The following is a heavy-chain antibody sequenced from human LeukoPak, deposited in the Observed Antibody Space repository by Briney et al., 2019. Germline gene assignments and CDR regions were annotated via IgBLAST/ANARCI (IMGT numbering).Heavy chain of an antibody. CDR3: ARLRAYDYGDYYYYGMDV. Sequence: SETLSLTCTVSGGSISSYYWSWIRQPPGKGLEWIGYIYYSGSTNYNPSLKGRVTISVDTSKNQFSLKLSSVTAADTAVYYCARLRAYDYGDYYYYGMDVWGQGTTVTVSS. CDR2: IYYSGST. D-gene: IGHD4-17*01. J-gene: IGHJ6*02. V-gene: IGHV4-59*01. CDR1: GGSISSYY.